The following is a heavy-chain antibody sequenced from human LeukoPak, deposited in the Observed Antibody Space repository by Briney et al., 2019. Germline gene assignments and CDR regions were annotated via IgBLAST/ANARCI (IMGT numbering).Heavy chain of an antibody. CDR3: AREPAMAPFDY. J-gene: IGHJ4*02. CDR1: GGSISSYY. CDR2: IYSSGST. Sequence: SETLSLTCTVSGGSISSYYWSWIRQPAGKGLEWIGRIYSSGSTNYNPSLKSRVTMSVDTSKNQFSLKLSSVTAADTTVYYCAREPAMAPFDYWGQGTLVTVSS. D-gene: IGHD5-18*01. V-gene: IGHV4-4*07.